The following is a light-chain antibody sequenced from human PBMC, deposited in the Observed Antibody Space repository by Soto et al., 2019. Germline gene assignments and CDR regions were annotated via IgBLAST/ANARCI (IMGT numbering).Light chain of an antibody. CDR3: QQSYSTPTWT. J-gene: IGKJ1*01. Sequence: DIQMTQSPSSLSASVGDRVTITCRASQSISNYLNWYQQKPGKAPKLLIYGAFSLQSGVPSRFSGSGSGTDFTFAISCLQPEDFATYYCQQSYSTPTWTCGQGTKVEIK. CDR2: GAF. V-gene: IGKV1-39*01. CDR1: QSISNY.